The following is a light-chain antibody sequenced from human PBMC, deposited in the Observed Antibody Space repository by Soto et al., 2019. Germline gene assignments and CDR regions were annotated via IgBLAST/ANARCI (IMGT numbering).Light chain of an antibody. J-gene: IGLJ3*02. CDR2: DVT. CDR3: SSYTTSSTLV. V-gene: IGLV2-14*01. CDR1: SSDVGAYNY. Sequence: QSALTQPASVSGSPGQSITISCTGTSSDVGAYNYVSWYQQLPDKAPKLMMYDVTYRPSGVSNRFSGSKSGNTASLTISGLQAEDEADYFCSSYTTSSTLVFGGGTKLTVL.